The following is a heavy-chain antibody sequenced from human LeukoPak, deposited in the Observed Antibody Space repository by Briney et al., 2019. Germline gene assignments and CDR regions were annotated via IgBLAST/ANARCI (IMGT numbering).Heavy chain of an antibody. V-gene: IGHV4-34*01. CDR3: AREVAGFDY. CDR2: INHGGST. Sequence: SETLSLTCAVYGGSFSGYYWSWIRQPPGKGLEWIGEINHGGSTNYNPSLKSRVTISVDTSKNQFSLKLSSVTAADTAVYYCAREVAGFDYWGQGTLVTVSS. CDR1: GGSFSGYY. J-gene: IGHJ4*02.